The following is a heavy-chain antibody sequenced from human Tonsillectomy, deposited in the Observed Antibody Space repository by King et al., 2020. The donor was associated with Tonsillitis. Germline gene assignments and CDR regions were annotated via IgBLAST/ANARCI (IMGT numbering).Heavy chain of an antibody. J-gene: IGHJ4*02. CDR3: ARGPYSSGWYGTGHYFDY. V-gene: IGHV4-34*01. Sequence: VQLQQWGAGLLKPSETLSLTCAVYGGSFSGYYWSWIRQPPGKGLEWIGEINHSGSTNYNPSLKSRVTISVDTSKNQFSLKLSSVTAADTAVYYCARGPYSSGWYGTGHYFDYWGQGTLVTVSS. D-gene: IGHD6-19*01. CDR1: GGSFSGYY. CDR2: INHSGST.